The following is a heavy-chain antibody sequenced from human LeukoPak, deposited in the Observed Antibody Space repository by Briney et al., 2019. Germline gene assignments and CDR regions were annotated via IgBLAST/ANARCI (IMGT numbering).Heavy chain of an antibody. CDR2: IYPNSGGT. D-gene: IGHD3-16*01. CDR3: ATVLGESSFDY. V-gene: IGHV1-2*06. Sequence: GASVKVSCKASGYTFTGYYMHWVRQAPGQGLEWMGRIYPNSGGTNYAQKFQGRVTMTEDTSTDTAYMELSSLRSEGTAVYYCATVLGESSFDYWGQGTLVTVSS. CDR1: GYTFTGYY. J-gene: IGHJ4*02.